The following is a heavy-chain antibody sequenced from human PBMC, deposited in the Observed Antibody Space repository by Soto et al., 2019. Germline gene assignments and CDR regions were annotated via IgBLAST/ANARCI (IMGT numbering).Heavy chain of an antibody. J-gene: IGHJ4*02. V-gene: IGHV1-69*13. D-gene: IGHD2-2*01. Sequence: SVKVSCKASGGMFYSSAINWVRQAPGQGLEWMGGIVPMNGSPKYAQEFLGRVTISADASATTAYMDLSGLKSEDTAVYYCSFAPNWTYQPNRYSGRRTQVTVSS. CDR2: IVPMNGSP. CDR3: SFAPNWTYQPNRY. CDR1: GGMFYSSA.